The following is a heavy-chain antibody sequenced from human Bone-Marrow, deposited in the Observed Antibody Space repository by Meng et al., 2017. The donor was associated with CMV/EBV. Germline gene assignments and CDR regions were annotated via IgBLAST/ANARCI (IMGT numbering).Heavy chain of an antibody. V-gene: IGHV4-39*07. J-gene: IGHJ5*01. Sequence: SETLSLTCTVSGGSINSDTYYWGWVRQPPGKGLQWIASIRSNGHTYYQSSLESRVSISLDTSKNQFSLRLTSLTAADTAMYYCARQSKLPTIAAAGRGWFDPWGQGTLVTVSS. CDR1: GGSINSDTYY. CDR2: IRSNGHT. CDR3: ARQSKLPTIAAAGRGWFDP. D-gene: IGHD6-13*01.